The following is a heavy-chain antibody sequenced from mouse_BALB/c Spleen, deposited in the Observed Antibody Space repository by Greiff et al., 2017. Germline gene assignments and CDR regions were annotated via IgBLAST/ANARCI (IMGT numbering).Heavy chain of an antibody. CDR3: ARQGYDYGNYDSWYFDV. CDR2: ISSGGSYT. CDR1: GFTFTSYG. D-gene: IGHD2-1*01. Sequence: EVQRVESGADLVKPGGSLKLSCAASGFTFTSYGMSWVRQTPDKRLEWVATISSGGSYTYYPDSVKGRFTISRDNAKNTLYLQMSSLKSEDTAMYYGARQGYDYGNYDSWYFDVWGEGTTVTVSS. V-gene: IGHV5-6*01. J-gene: IGHJ1*01.